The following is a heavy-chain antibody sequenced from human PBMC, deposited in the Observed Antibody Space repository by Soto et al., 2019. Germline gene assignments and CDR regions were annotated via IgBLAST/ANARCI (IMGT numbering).Heavy chain of an antibody. J-gene: IGHJ5*02. CDR1: GFSLSTSGVG. V-gene: IGHV2-5*02. CDR2: IYWDDDK. CDR3: AHLTRHSFLSKPFDP. Sequence: QITLKESGPTLVKPTQTLTLTCTFSGFSLSTSGVGVGWIRQPPGKALEWLALIYWDDDKRYSPSLKSRLTSTKDTSKNQVVITMTTMYPVDTATYYCAHLTRHSFLSKPFDPWGQGTLVTVSS. D-gene: IGHD3-3*02.